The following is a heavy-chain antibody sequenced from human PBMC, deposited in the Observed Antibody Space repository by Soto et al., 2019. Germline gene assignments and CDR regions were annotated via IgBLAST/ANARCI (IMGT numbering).Heavy chain of an antibody. D-gene: IGHD4-17*01. CDR3: ARAHYGDYGYGMDV. J-gene: IGHJ6*02. V-gene: IGHV4-30-4*01. CDR1: GGSISSGDYY. Sequence: SETLALTCTVSGGSISSGDYYWSWIRQPPGKGLEWIGYIYYSGSTYYNPSLKSRVTISVDTSKNQFSLKLSSVTAADTAVYYCARAHYGDYGYGMDVWGQGTTVTVSS. CDR2: IYYSGST.